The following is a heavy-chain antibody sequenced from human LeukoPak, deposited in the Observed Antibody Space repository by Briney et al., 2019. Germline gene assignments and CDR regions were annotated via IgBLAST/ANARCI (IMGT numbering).Heavy chain of an antibody. D-gene: IGHD4-11*01. CDR1: GGSFSSYY. V-gene: IGHV4-59*12. J-gene: IGHJ3*02. Sequence: SETLSLTCTVSGGSFSSYYWNWIRQPPGKGLEWIGYIYYSGSTNYNPSLKSRVTISVDTSKNQFSLKLSSVTAADTAVYYCAREGTTVSNAFDIWGQGTMVTVSS. CDR2: IYYSGST. CDR3: AREGTTVSNAFDI.